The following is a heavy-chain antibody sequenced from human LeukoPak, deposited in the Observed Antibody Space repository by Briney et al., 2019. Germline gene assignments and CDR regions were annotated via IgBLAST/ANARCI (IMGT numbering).Heavy chain of an antibody. V-gene: IGHV5-51*01. CDR2: IYPGDSDT. D-gene: IGHD6-13*01. Sequence: GESLKISCKASGYRFTTDYIGWVRQMPGKGLEWMGIIYPGDSDTRYSPSFQGQVTISADKSISTAYLQWSSLKASDTAMYYCARLPAAGTVGSTGFYIDYWGQGTLVTVSS. CDR1: GYRFTTDY. CDR3: ARLPAAGTVGSTGFYIDY. J-gene: IGHJ4*02.